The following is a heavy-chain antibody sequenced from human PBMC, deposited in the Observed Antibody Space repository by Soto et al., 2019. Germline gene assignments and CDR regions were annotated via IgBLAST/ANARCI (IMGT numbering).Heavy chain of an antibody. CDR2: IIPMFGST. CDR1: GGIFSTFA. Sequence: SVKVSCKASGGIFSTFAISWVRQAPGQGLEWTGGIIPMFGSTNYAPKFQARVTITADEFTSIAYLELSRLRSDDTAVYYCARLETNSEQRECASDIYYFDSWAQGTLVTVSS. CDR3: ARLETNSEQRECASDIYYFDS. D-gene: IGHD3-10*01. J-gene: IGHJ4*02. V-gene: IGHV1-69*13.